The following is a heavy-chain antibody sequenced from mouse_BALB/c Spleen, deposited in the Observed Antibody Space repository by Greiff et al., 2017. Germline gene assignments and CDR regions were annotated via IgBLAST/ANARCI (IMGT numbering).Heavy chain of an antibody. CDR2: INSNGGST. Sequence: EVKLMESGGGLVQPGGSLKLSCAASGFTFSSYGMSWVRQTPDKRLELVATINSNGGSTYYPDSVKGRFTISRDNAKNTLYLQMSSLKSEDTAMYYCARDEITTPFAYWGQGTLVTVSA. D-gene: IGHD2-4*01. CDR1: GFTFSSYG. CDR3: ARDEITTPFAY. V-gene: IGHV5-6-3*01. J-gene: IGHJ3*01.